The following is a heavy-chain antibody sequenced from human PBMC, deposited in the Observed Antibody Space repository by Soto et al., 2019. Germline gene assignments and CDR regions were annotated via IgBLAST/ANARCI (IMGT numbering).Heavy chain of an antibody. CDR3: ARGCRNCSGGSCYRCLVY. V-gene: IGHV4-34*01. Sequence: SSETLSLTCAVYGGSFSGYYWSWIRQPPGKGLEWIGEINHSGSTNYNPSLKSRVTISVDTSKNQFSLKLSSVTAADTAVYYCARGCRNCSGGSCYRCLVYWGQGTLVTVSS. D-gene: IGHD2-15*01. CDR2: INHSGST. J-gene: IGHJ4*02. CDR1: GGSFSGYY.